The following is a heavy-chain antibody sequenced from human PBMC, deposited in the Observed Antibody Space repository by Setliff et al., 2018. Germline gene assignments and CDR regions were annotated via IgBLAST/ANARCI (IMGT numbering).Heavy chain of an antibody. Sequence: PSETRSLTCTVSGASLSSGGYYWSWIRKSAGKGLEWIGRIYTSGSTTYSPSLKSRVSISADTSKNLFSLRLKSVTAADTAVYYCAKEYVVNSFVSNSHQHYCLYVWGQGTTFTVSS. CDR2: IYTSGST. CDR1: GASLSSGGYY. J-gene: IGHJ6*02. D-gene: IGHD2-21*01. CDR3: AKEYVVNSFVSNSHQHYCLYV. V-gene: IGHV4-61*02.